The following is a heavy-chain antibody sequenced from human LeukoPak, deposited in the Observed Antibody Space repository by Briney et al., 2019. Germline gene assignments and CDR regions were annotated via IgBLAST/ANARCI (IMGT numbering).Heavy chain of an antibody. D-gene: IGHD3/OR15-3a*01. CDR1: CGSISSYY. V-gene: IGHV4-59*01. CDR2: IYYSGST. J-gene: IGHJ4*02. CDR3: ARGGTGYYLFDY. Sequence: SETLSLTCTVSCGSISSYYWSWIRQPPGKGLEWIGYIYYSGSTNYNPSLKSRVTISVDTSKNQFSLKLSSVTAADTAVYYCARGGTGYYLFDYWGQGTLVTVSS.